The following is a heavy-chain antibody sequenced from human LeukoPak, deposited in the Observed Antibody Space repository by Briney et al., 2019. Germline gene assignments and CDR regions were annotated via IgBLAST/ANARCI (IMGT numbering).Heavy chain of an antibody. D-gene: IGHD2-21*02. Sequence: PGGSLRLSCAASGFTFSSYWMSWVRQPPGKGLEWIGEINHTGSTDYNPSLKSRVTISVDRSKKQFSLYYCARGPAIPPYYYYCGMDVWGKGTTVTVSS. J-gene: IGHJ6*04. CDR3: CGMDV. CDR2: INHTGST. V-gene: IGHV4-34*08. CDR1: GFTFSSYW.